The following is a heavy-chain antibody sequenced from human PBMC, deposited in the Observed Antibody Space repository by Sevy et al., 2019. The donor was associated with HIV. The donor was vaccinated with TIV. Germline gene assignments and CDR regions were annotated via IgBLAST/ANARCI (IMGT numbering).Heavy chain of an antibody. CDR3: ATFSQPTDY. CDR2: IKSKTDGGTT. V-gene: IGHV3-15*01. J-gene: IGHJ4*02. Sequence: GGSLRLSCAVSGFTFTNAWMNWVRQAPGKGLEWVGRIKSKTDGGTTDYAAPVKGRFSISRDDSKNTLYLQMNSLKTEDTAVYYCATFSQPTDYWSRGTLVTVSS. CDR1: GFTFTNAW.